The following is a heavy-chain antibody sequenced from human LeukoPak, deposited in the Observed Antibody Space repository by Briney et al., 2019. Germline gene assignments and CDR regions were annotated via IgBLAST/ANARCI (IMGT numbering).Heavy chain of an antibody. CDR2: IWYDGSNK. Sequence: GGSLRLSCAASGFTFSSYGMHWVRQAPGKGLEWVAVIWYDGSNKYYVDSVQGRFTISRDNSKDTLYLQMSSLRAEDTAVYYCARGDYYDSSGYYFPDAFDIWGQGTMVTVSS. CDR3: ARGDYYDSSGYYFPDAFDI. D-gene: IGHD3-22*01. CDR1: GFTFSSYG. V-gene: IGHV3-33*01. J-gene: IGHJ3*02.